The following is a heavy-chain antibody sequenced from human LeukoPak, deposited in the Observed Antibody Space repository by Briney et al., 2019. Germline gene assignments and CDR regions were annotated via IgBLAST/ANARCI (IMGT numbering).Heavy chain of an antibody. D-gene: IGHD5-18*01. CDR2: IKQDGSEK. CDR1: GFTFSSYW. CDR3: AKLTWIQLWLPFDC. V-gene: IGHV3-7*01. Sequence: GSLSLSCAASGFTFSSYWMSWVRQAPGKGLEWVANIKQDGSEKYYVDSVKGRFTISRDNAKNSLYLQMNSLRAEDTAVYYCAKLTWIQLWLPFDCWGQGTLVTVSS. J-gene: IGHJ4*02.